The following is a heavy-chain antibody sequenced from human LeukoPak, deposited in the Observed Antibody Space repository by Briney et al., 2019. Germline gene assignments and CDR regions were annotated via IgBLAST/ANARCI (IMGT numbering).Heavy chain of an antibody. V-gene: IGHV4-59*01. CDR3: ARHDSTGYYH. CDR1: GVSISPYY. J-gene: IGHJ5*02. CDR2: IYYSGST. D-gene: IGHD3-22*01. Sequence: SETLSLTCTVSGVSISPYYWSWIRLPPGKGLEWIGYIYYSGSTNYNPSLKSRVTMSVDTSKNQFSLRLSSVTAADTAVYYCARHDSTGYYHWGQGTLVTVSS.